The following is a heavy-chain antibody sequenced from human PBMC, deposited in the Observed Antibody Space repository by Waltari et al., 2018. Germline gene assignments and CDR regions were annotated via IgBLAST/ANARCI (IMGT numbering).Heavy chain of an antibody. J-gene: IGHJ4*02. Sequence: QVQLQESGPGLVKPSETLSLTCAVSGSSISSGYYWGWIRQPPGKGLEWIGSIYHSGSTYYNPSLKSRVTISVDTSKNQFSLKLSSVTAADTAVYYCARPWADSSGVHYYFDYWGQGTLVTVSS. CDR2: IYHSGST. CDR3: ARPWADSSGVHYYFDY. CDR1: GSSISSGYY. V-gene: IGHV4-38-2*01. D-gene: IGHD3-22*01.